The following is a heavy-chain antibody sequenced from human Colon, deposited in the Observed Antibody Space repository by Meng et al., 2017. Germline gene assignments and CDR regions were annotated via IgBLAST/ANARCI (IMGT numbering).Heavy chain of an antibody. Sequence: SLKISCAASGFTFNDYAMHWVRQAPGQGLEWVSGISWNTGRIAYADSVKARFTISRDNAKNTLYLQMNSLRVEDTAIYYCAKDGSGGDLLSNFDHWGQGTLVIVSS. CDR1: GFTFNDYA. V-gene: IGHV3-9*01. CDR3: AKDGSGGDLLSNFDH. CDR2: ISWNTGRI. D-gene: IGHD1-26*01. J-gene: IGHJ4*02.